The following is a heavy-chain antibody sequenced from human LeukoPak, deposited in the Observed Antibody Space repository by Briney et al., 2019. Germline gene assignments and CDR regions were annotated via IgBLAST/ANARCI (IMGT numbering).Heavy chain of an antibody. CDR3: AREVVATMYYYHYMDV. CDR2: IYTSGST. CDR1: GGSISSYY. J-gene: IGHJ6*03. Sequence: SETLSLTCTVSGGSISSYYWSWIRQPAGKGLEWIGRIYTSGSTNYNPSLKSRVTMSVDTSKNQFSLKLSSVTAADTAVYYCAREVVATMYYYHYMDVWGKGTTVTVSS. D-gene: IGHD5-12*01. V-gene: IGHV4-4*07.